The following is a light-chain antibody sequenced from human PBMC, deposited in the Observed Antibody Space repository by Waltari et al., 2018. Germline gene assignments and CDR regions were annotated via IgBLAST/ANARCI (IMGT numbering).Light chain of an antibody. CDR2: WSS. J-gene: IGKJ2*01. CDR1: QSVLYSSNHNNY. CDR3: QQYYNTPYT. Sequence: DIVMTQSPDSLAVSLGERATINCKSSQSVLYSSNHNNYLAWYQQKPGQAPKLLFYWSSTRETGVPERFSGSGSGTDFTLTISSLQAEDVAVYYCQQYYNTPYTFGQGTKLEIK. V-gene: IGKV4-1*01.